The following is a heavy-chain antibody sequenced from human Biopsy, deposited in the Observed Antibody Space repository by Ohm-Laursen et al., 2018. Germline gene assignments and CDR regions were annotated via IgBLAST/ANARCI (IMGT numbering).Heavy chain of an antibody. CDR2: IIAVSGLV. J-gene: IGHJ4*02. Sequence: SVKVSCKVSGGTFSTYAISWVRQAPGEGLEWMGGIIAVSGLVNYAPKFQGRVSITADKSTTTAYMELSNLKSEDTAVYYCATPFQYYDSWGGYPPFDHWGQGTLVTVSS. CDR1: GGTFSTYA. CDR3: ATPFQYYDSWGGYPPFDH. V-gene: IGHV1-69*10. D-gene: IGHD3-3*01.